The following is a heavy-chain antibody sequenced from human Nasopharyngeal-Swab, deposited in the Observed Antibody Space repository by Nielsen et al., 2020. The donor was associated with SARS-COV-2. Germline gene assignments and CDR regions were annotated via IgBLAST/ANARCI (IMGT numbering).Heavy chain of an antibody. V-gene: IGHV4-39*01. CDR3: ARHALVTKDFDY. D-gene: IGHD4-17*01. Sequence: WIRQLPGKGLEWIGSIYYSGSTYYNPSLKSRVTISVDTSKNQFSLKLSSVTAADTAVYYCARHALVTKDFDYWGQGTLVTVSS. J-gene: IGHJ4*02. CDR2: IYYSGST.